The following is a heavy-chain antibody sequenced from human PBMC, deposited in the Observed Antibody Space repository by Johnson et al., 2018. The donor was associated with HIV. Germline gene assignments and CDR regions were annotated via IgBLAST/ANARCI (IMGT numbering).Heavy chain of an antibody. J-gene: IGHJ3*02. D-gene: IGHD6-13*01. CDR2: IYSGGRT. CDR1: GFTVSDNY. Sequence: VQLVESGGGVVQPGRSLRLSCAASGFTVSDNYLTWVRQAPGKGLEWVSVIYSGGRTYYADSVRGRFTISRDNSKNTVYLQMNSLRAEDTAVYYCARDRASRWWVGATQFAFDIWGQGTMVTVSS. V-gene: IGHV3-66*01. CDR3: ARDRASRWWVGATQFAFDI.